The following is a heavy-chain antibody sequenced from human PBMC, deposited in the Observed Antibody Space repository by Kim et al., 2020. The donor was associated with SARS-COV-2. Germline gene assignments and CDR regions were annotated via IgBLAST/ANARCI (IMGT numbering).Heavy chain of an antibody. D-gene: IGHD1-1*01. Sequence: GAVKGRVTISRDNAKNTLYLQMNSLRAEDTAVYYCTGETGTTDYYYGMDVWGQGTTVTVSS. J-gene: IGHJ6*02. CDR3: TGETGTTDYYYGMDV. V-gene: IGHV3-74*01.